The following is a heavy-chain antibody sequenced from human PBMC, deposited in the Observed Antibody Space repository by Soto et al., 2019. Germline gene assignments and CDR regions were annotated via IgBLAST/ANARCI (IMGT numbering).Heavy chain of an antibody. CDR2: IKGDGIST. D-gene: IGHD3-10*01. J-gene: IGHJ4*02. CDR1: GFTFSSYW. CDR3: ARGAMGNYYNDY. V-gene: IGHV3-74*01. Sequence: EVKLVESGGGLVQSGGSLRLSCAASGFTFSSYWMHWVRQATGKGLVWVSRIKGDGISTNYADSVKGRFTISRDNAKDTVCLQMNVLSADDTAVYYCARGAMGNYYNDYWGQGTLVTFSS.